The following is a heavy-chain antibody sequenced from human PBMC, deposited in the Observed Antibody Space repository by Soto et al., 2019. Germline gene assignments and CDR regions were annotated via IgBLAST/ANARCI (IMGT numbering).Heavy chain of an antibody. V-gene: IGHV4-59*01. CDR1: GGSISSYY. CDR3: ARGNLVDY. J-gene: IGHJ4*02. Sequence: KPSETLSLTCTVSGGSISSYYWSWIRQPPGKGLEWIGYIYYSGSINYNPSLKSRVTISVDTSKNQFSLKLSSVTAADTAVYYCARGNLVDYWGQGTMVTVSS. CDR2: IYYSGSI.